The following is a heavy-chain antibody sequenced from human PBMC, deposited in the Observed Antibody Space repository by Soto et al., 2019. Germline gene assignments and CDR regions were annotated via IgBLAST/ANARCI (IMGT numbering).Heavy chain of an antibody. CDR1: GFTFSPYW. J-gene: IGHJ6*02. CDR3: GRGGSNSPNGMDV. CDR2: INPDGSST. Sequence: EVQLAESGGGLVQPGGSLRLSCAASGFTFSPYWMHWVRQAPGKGLVWVSRINPDGSSTNYADSVKGLFTISRDNAKNTLYLQINSLRAEDTAVYYCGRGGSNSPNGMDVWGQGTTVTVSS. D-gene: IGHD4-4*01. V-gene: IGHV3-74*01.